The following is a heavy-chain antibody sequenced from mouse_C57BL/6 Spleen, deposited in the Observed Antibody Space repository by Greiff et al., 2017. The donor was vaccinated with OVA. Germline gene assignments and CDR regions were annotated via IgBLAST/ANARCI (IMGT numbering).Heavy chain of an antibody. CDR3: ARSSGYFDV. CDR2: ISSGGSYT. Sequence: EVQLVESGGDLVKPGGSLKLSCAASGFTFSSYGMSWVRQTPDKRLEWVATISSGGSYTYYPDSVKGRFTISRDNAKNTLYLQMSSLKAEDTAMYYCARSSGYFDVWGTGTTVTVSS. D-gene: IGHD6-1*01. J-gene: IGHJ1*03. CDR1: GFTFSSYG. V-gene: IGHV5-6*01.